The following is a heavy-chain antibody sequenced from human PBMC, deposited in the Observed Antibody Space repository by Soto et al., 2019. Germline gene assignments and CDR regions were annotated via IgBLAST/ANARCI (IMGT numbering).Heavy chain of an antibody. CDR2: VSRSSSYI. Sequence: EVQLVESGGGLVQPGGSLRLSCAASGFTFSGHTINWVRQAPGKGLEWVSSVSRSSSYIYYADSVKGRFIVSRDNAEKSLYLQMNSLRAEDTAIYYCARCMGFDGSGYAFFDSWGQGTLVTVSS. CDR1: GFTFSGHT. CDR3: ARCMGFDGSGYAFFDS. V-gene: IGHV3-21*01. D-gene: IGHD3-10*01. J-gene: IGHJ4*02.